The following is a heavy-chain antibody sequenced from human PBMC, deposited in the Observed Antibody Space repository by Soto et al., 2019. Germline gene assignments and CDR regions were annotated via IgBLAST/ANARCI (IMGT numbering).Heavy chain of an antibody. CDR3: ARGLNYVVY. Sequence: KPSETLSLTCAVYGGSFSGYYWSWLRQPPGKGLEWIGEINQSGSTNYNPSLKSRVTISIDTSKNQFSLKVSSVTAADTAVYYCARGLNYVVYWGQGTLVTVSS. V-gene: IGHV4-34*01. J-gene: IGHJ4*02. CDR2: INQSGST. CDR1: GGSFSGYY. D-gene: IGHD3-16*01.